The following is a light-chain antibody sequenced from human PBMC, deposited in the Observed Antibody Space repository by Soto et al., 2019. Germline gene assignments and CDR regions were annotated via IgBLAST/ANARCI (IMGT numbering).Light chain of an antibody. CDR3: CSYAGTSTYV. CDR1: SSEVGSYSL. J-gene: IGLJ1*01. V-gene: IGLV2-23*02. CDR2: EVT. Sequence: QSVLTKPASVSGSPGESITISCTGTSSEVGSYSLVSWYQQYPGKAPKVMIYEVTKRPSGVSNRFSGSKSGNTASLTISGLQAEDEADYYCCSYAGTSTYVFGTGTKVTVL.